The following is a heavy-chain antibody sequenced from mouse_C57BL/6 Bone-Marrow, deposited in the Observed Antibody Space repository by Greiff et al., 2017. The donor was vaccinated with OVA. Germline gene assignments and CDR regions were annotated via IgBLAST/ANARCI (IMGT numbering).Heavy chain of an antibody. CDR3: ARHGDYGSFFDY. Sequence: EVQLVESGGDLVKPGGSLKLSCAASGFTFSSYGMSWVRQTPDKRLEWVATISSGGSYTYYPDSVQGRFTISSDNAKNTLYLQMSRLKSEDTAMYYCARHGDYGSFFDYWGQGTTLTVSS. J-gene: IGHJ2*01. CDR2: ISSGGSYT. CDR1: GFTFSSYG. V-gene: IGHV5-6*01. D-gene: IGHD1-1*01.